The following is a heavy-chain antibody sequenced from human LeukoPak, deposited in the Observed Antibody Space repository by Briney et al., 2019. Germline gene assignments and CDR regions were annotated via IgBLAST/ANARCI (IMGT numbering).Heavy chain of an antibody. Sequence: PSETLSLTCTVSGGSISSYYWSWLRQPAGKGLEWIGRIYTSGSTNYNPSLKRRATMSVDTSKNQFSLKLSSVTAADTAVYYCARGPLDFWSGYSNTAEYFQHWGQGTLVTVSS. CDR1: GGSISSYY. V-gene: IGHV4-4*07. J-gene: IGHJ1*01. CDR3: ARGPLDFWSGYSNTAEYFQH. CDR2: IYTSGST. D-gene: IGHD3-3*01.